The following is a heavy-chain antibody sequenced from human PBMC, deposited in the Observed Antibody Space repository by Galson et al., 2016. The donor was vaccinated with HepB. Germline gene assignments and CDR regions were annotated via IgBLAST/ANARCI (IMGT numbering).Heavy chain of an antibody. CDR3: GRDWGWQQLAVGYMDV. CDR1: GFTLSSYN. CDR2: ISSSGNYI. Sequence: SLRLSCAASGFTLSSYNMNWVRQAPGKGLEWVSSISSSGNYIYYADSVKGRHINSRDNANNPRFLEMNSLRPEDTAIYFCGRDWGWQQLAVGYMDVWGKGTTVIVSS. J-gene: IGHJ6*04. V-gene: IGHV3-21*01. D-gene: IGHD6-13*01.